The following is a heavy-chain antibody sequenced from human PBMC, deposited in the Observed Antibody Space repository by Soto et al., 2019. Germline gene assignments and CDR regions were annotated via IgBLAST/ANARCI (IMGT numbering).Heavy chain of an antibody. V-gene: IGHV3-23*01. CDR3: AKYGYGSGSYDY. CDR1: GFTFSSYA. D-gene: IGHD3-10*01. CDR2: ISGSGGST. J-gene: IGHJ4*02. Sequence: EVQLLESGGGLVQPGGSLRLSCAASGFTFSSYAMSWVRRAPGKGLEWVSAISGSGGSTYYADSVKGRFTISRDNSKNTLYLQMNSLRAEDTAVYYCAKYGYGSGSYDYWGQGTLVTVSS.